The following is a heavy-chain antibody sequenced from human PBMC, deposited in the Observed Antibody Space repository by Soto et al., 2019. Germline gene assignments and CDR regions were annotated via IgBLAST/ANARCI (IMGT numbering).Heavy chain of an antibody. CDR3: SKDFGIAVAPDY. J-gene: IGHJ4*02. Sequence: QVQLVESGGGVVQPGRSLRLSCAASGFTFSSYGMHWVRQAPGTGLEWVAVISYDGSNKYYADSVKGRFTISRDNSKNTLYLQMNSLRAEDTAVYYCSKDFGIAVAPDYWGQGTLVTVSS. CDR2: ISYDGSNK. V-gene: IGHV3-30*18. CDR1: GFTFSSYG. D-gene: IGHD6-19*01.